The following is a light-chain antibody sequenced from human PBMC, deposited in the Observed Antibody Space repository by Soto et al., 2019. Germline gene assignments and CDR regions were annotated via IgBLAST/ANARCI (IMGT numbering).Light chain of an antibody. CDR3: QQYYHSPLT. CDR2: GAS. Sequence: EIVLTQSPGTLSLSPGERATLSCRASQSVSSDQLAWYQQRPGQPPRLLIYGASSRATGIPDRFSGSGSGTDFTLTISRLEAEDFAVYYCQQYYHSPLTFGPGTKVDI. J-gene: IGKJ3*01. V-gene: IGKV3-20*01. CDR1: QSVSSDQ.